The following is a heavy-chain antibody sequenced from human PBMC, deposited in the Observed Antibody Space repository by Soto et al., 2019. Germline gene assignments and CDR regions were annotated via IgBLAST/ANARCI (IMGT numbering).Heavy chain of an antibody. CDR3: ARGEVTSSGWLFHF. CDR1: GYTLTTNY. D-gene: IGHD6-19*01. V-gene: IGHV1-46*03. J-gene: IGHJ4*02. Sequence: QVQLMQSGSEVKKPGASVKVSCRASGYTLTTNYMHWVRQAPGQGPEWVAMINPRSGGNTNYAQKFKGRVAVTSDTSTTVYLELNNLSPGDAAVYHCARGEVTSSGWLFHFWGQGTLVTVSS. CDR2: INPRSGGNT.